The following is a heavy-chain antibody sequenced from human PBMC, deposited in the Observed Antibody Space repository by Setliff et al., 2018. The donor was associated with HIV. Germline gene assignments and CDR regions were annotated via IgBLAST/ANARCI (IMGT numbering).Heavy chain of an antibody. J-gene: IGHJ5*02. CDR3: ARPRLYGTALDL. Sequence: GSLRLSCAASGFTFSSYAMSWVRQAPGKGLEWVSTIYSDGSTYHRDSVKGRFTLSRDNTKNTLYLQMDSLRPEDTAVYYCARPRLYGTALDLWGQGTLVTVSS. V-gene: IGHV3-66*02. CDR1: GFTFSSYA. D-gene: IGHD3-10*01. CDR2: IYSDGST.